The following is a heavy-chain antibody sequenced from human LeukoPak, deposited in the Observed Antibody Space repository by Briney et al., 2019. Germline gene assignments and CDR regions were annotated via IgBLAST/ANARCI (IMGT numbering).Heavy chain of an antibody. V-gene: IGHV4-61*02. Sequence: PSQTLSLTCTVSGGSISSGSYYGSWIRQPAGKGLEWIGRIYTSGRTNYNPSLKSRVTISVDTSKNQLSLKLSSVTAADTAVYYCARIGMRSARFDYWGQGTLVTVSS. CDR2: IYTSGRT. J-gene: IGHJ4*02. D-gene: IGHD3-3*01. CDR3: ARIGMRSARFDY. CDR1: GGSISSGSYY.